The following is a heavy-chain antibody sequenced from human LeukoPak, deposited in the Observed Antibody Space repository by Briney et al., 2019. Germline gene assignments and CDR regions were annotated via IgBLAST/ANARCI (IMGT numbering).Heavy chain of an antibody. CDR2: ISAYNGNT. D-gene: IGHD3-9*01. CDR1: GYTFTSYG. Sequence: ASVKVSCKASGYTFTSYGISWVRQAPGQGLEWMGWISAYNGNTNYALKLQGRVTMTTDTSTSTAYMELRSLRSDDTAVYYCARNYDILTGQYYFDYWGQGTLVTVSS. J-gene: IGHJ4*02. CDR3: ARNYDILTGQYYFDY. V-gene: IGHV1-18*01.